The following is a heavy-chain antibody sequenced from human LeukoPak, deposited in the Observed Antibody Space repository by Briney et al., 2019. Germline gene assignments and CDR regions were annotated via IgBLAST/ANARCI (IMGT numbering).Heavy chain of an antibody. V-gene: IGHV4-34*01. CDR2: IDHSGST. CDR3: ARSPHAYSNYGNNYYYYMDV. J-gene: IGHJ6*03. CDR1: GGSFSGYY. D-gene: IGHD4-11*01. Sequence: SETLSHTCAVYGGSFSGYYWSWIRQPPGKGLEWIGEIDHSGSTNYNPSLKSRVTISVDTSKNQFSLKLSSVTAADTAVYYCARSPHAYSNYGNNYYYYMDVWGKGTTVTVSS.